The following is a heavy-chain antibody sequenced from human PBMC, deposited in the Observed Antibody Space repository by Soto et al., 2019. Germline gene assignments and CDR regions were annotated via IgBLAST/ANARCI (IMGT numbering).Heavy chain of an antibody. CDR3: ARCSGAGRSYYYDSSGYCDAFDI. J-gene: IGHJ3*02. CDR2: IIPIFGTA. V-gene: IGHV1-69*06. D-gene: IGHD3-22*01. Sequence: QVQLVQSGAEVKKPGSSVKVSCKASGGTFSSYAISWVRQAPGQGLEWMGGIIPIFGTANYAQKFQGRVTITADKSTSTAYMELSSLRSEDTAVYYCARCSGAGRSYYYDSSGYCDAFDIWGQGTMVTVSS. CDR1: GGTFSSYA.